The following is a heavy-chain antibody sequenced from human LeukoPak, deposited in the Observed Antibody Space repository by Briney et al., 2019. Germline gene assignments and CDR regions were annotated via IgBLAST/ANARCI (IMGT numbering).Heavy chain of an antibody. CDR2: IYPGDSDT. J-gene: IGHJ6*02. CDR3: ARTDSSGYYWYGMDV. D-gene: IGHD3-22*01. CDR1: GYSFTSYW. Sequence: GESLKISCKGSGYSFTSYWIGWVRQMPGKGLAWMGIIYPGDSDTRYSPSFQGQVTISADKSISTAYLQWSSLKASDTAMYYCARTDSSGYYWYGMDVWGQGTTVTVSS. V-gene: IGHV5-51*01.